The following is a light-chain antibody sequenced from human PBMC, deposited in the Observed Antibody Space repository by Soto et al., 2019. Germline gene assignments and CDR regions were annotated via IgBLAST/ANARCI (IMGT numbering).Light chain of an antibody. CDR1: QSVSND. Sequence: EIVMTQSPVTLSVSPGERATLSCRATQSVSNDLAWYQQKPGQAPRLLIYGASARATGIPARFSGSGSGTDFTLTISSLQSEDFAVYYCQQYNNRPWTFGQGTTVEIK. J-gene: IGKJ1*01. V-gene: IGKV3-15*01. CDR3: QQYNNRPWT. CDR2: GAS.